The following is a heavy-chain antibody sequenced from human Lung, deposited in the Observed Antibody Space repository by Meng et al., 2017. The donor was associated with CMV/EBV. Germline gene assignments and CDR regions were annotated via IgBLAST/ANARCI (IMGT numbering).Heavy chain of an antibody. J-gene: IGHJ4*02. Sequence: SVXVSXXASGGTFSSYAISWVRQAPGQGLEWMGGIIPILGIANYAQKFQGRVTITADKSTSTAYMELSSLRSEDTAVYYCARAPEGDGYNIDYWGRGTRVAVAS. V-gene: IGHV1-69*10. D-gene: IGHD5-24*01. CDR3: ARAPEGDGYNIDY. CDR2: IIPILGIA. CDR1: GGTFSSYA.